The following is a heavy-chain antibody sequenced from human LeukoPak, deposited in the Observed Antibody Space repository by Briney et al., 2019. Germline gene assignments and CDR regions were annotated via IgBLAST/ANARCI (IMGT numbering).Heavy chain of an antibody. D-gene: IGHD3-22*01. CDR1: GGSISSGGYS. CDR2: IYHSGST. V-gene: IGHV4-30-2*01. Sequence: SETLSLTCAVSGGSISSGGYSWSWIRQPPGKGLEWIGYIYHSGSTYYNPSLKSRVTIPVDRSKNQFSLKLSSVTAADTAVYYCARGPQSYDSSGYSLDYWGQGTLVTVSS. J-gene: IGHJ4*02. CDR3: ARGPQSYDSSGYSLDY.